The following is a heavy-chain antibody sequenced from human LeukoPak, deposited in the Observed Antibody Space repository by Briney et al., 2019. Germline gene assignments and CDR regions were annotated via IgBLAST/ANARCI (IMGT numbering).Heavy chain of an antibody. D-gene: IGHD5-12*01. J-gene: IGHJ4*02. CDR3: ARARGSGAYYFDY. Sequence: SGPTLVNPTQTLTLTCTFSGFSLSTNTMCVTWIRQPPGKALEWLALIDWDDDKYYSTSLKTRLTISKDTSKNQVVLTMTNMDPEDTATYYCARARGSGAYYFDYWGQGTLVTVSS. CDR2: IDWDDDK. V-gene: IGHV2-70*01. CDR1: GFSLSTNTMC.